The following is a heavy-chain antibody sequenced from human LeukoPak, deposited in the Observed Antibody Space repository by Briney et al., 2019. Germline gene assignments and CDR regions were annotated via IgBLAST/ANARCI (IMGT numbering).Heavy chain of an antibody. CDR1: GYSFTSYG. J-gene: IGHJ5*02. CDR3: AKVAVPEAMVRGIISWFDP. D-gene: IGHD3-10*01. V-gene: IGHV1-18*01. CDR2: ISAYNGNT. Sequence: GASVKVSCKASGYSFTSYGISWVRQAPGQGLEWMGWISAYNGNTNYAQKFQGRVTMTRDTSISTAYMELSRLRSDDTAVYYCAKVAVPEAMVRGIISWFDPWGQGTLVTVSS.